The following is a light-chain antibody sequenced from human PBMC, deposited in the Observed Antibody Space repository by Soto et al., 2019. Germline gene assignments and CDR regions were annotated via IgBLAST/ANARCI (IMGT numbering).Light chain of an antibody. Sequence: QSVLTQPPSVSGATGQRVTISCTGSSSNIGAGYDVHWYQQLPGTAPKLLIYGNSNRPSGVPDRFSGSKSGTSASLAITGVQAEDEADYYCQCYDSSLGGVVFGGGTKVTVL. J-gene: IGLJ2*01. CDR2: GNS. CDR3: QCYDSSLGGVV. CDR1: SSNIGAGYD. V-gene: IGLV1-40*01.